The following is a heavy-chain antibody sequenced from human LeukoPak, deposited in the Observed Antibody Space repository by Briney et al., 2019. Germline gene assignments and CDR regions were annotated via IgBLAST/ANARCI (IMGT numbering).Heavy chain of an antibody. J-gene: IGHJ4*02. CDR3: ARDSDYGDYVGYFDY. CDR2: ISYDGSNK. V-gene: IGHV3-30*19. D-gene: IGHD4-17*01. CDR1: GFSFSSYG. Sequence: PGGSLRLSCAASGFSFSSYGMHWVRQAPGEGLEWVAVISYDGSNKYYADSVKGRFTISRDNSKNTLYLQMNSLRAEDTAVYYCARDSDYGDYVGYFDYWGQGTLVTVSS.